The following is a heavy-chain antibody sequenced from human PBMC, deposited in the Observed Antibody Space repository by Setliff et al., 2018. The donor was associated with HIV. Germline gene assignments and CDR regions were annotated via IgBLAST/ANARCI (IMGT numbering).Heavy chain of an antibody. Sequence: PSETLSLTCAVYGWSFSGYYWSWIRQPPGKGLEWIGEINHDRTTNYNPSLKSRVTISVDTSKNQFSLTLNSVTAADTAVYYCARGSRQLTIFGVVFKTNYYFMDVRGKGTAVTVSS. J-gene: IGHJ6*03. CDR2: INHDRTT. D-gene: IGHD3-3*01. CDR3: ARGSRQLTIFGVVFKTNYYFMDV. V-gene: IGHV4-34*01. CDR1: GWSFSGYY.